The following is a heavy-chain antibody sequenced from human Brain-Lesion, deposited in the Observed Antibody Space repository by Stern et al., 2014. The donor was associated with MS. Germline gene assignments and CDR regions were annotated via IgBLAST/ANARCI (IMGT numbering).Heavy chain of an antibody. CDR3: ATLSPGAGGNYYRHFDY. D-gene: IGHD1-26*01. CDR1: GYTLTELS. Sequence: VQLLQSGAEVKKPGASVKVSCKVSGYTLTELSMHWVRQAPRKGLEWMGGFDPEDGETIYAQKFQGRVTMTEDTSRDTAYMELSSLRSEDTAVYYCATLSPGAGGNYYRHFDYWGQGTLVTVSS. J-gene: IGHJ4*02. CDR2: FDPEDGET. V-gene: IGHV1-24*01.